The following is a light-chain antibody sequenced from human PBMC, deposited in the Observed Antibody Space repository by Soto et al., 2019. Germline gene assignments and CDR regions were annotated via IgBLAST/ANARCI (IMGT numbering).Light chain of an antibody. J-gene: IGKJ1*01. CDR3: LQDFNYPWT. Sequence: AIQMTQSPSSLSASVGDRVTITCRASQGVRNDLGWYQQKPGRAPKLLIYAASSLQSGVPSRFSGSGSGTDFTLTISSLQPEDSATYYCLQDFNYPWTFGQGTKVEIK. CDR1: QGVRND. CDR2: AAS. V-gene: IGKV1-6*01.